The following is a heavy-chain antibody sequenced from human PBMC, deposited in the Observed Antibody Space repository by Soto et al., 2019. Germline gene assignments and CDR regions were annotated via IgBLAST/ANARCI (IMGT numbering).Heavy chain of an antibody. V-gene: IGHV2-26*01. CDR1: GFSLSNARMG. Sequence: QVTLKESGPVLVKPTETLTLTCTVSGFSLSNARMGVSWIRQPPGKALEWLAHIFSNDEKSYSTSLKSRLTISKATSKSQVVLTMTNMAPVDTATYSWARRHSSGWYYFDYWGQGTLVTVSS. CDR2: IFSNDEK. CDR3: ARRHSSGWYYFDY. D-gene: IGHD6-19*01. J-gene: IGHJ4*02.